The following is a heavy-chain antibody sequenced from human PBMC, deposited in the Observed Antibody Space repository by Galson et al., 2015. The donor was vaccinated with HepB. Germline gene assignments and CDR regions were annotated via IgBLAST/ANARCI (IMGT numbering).Heavy chain of an antibody. J-gene: IGHJ6*02. Sequence: SETLSLTCTVSGGSISSYYWSWIRQPPGKGLEWIGYIYYSGSTNYNPSLKSRVTISVDTSKNQFSLKLSSVTAADTAVYYCARDPGHSRRLCDFWSGYSPLYYSGMDVWGQGTTVTVSS. D-gene: IGHD3-3*01. CDR3: ARDPGHSRRLCDFWSGYSPLYYSGMDV. V-gene: IGHV4-59*01. CDR2: IYYSGST. CDR1: GGSISSYY.